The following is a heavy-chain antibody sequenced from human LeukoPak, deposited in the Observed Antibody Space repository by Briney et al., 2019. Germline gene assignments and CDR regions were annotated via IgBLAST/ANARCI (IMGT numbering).Heavy chain of an antibody. Sequence: GGSLRLSCAASGFAFSSYAMSWVRQAPGKGLEWVSSIISSGGVTYYADSLKGRFTISRDNSKNTLYLQMNSLRAEDTALYYCVKHSAPVLAAARFDYWGQGNLVTVSS. D-gene: IGHD2-2*01. CDR3: VKHSAPVLAAARFDY. CDR1: GFAFSSYA. CDR2: IISSGGVT. J-gene: IGHJ4*02. V-gene: IGHV3-23*01.